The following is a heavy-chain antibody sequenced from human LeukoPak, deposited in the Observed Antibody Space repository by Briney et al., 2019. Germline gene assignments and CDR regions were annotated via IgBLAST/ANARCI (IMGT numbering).Heavy chain of an antibody. J-gene: IGHJ4*02. CDR3: TTGAPRAYSGSYSNC. CDR1: GFTVSSNY. D-gene: IGHD1-26*01. CDR2: IKSKTDGGTT. Sequence: GGSLRLSCAASGFTVSSNYMSWVRQAPGKGLEWVGRIKSKTDGGTTDYAAPVKGRFTISRDDSQNTLYLQMNSLKTEDTAVYYCTTGAPRAYSGSYSNCWGQGTLVTVSS. V-gene: IGHV3-15*01.